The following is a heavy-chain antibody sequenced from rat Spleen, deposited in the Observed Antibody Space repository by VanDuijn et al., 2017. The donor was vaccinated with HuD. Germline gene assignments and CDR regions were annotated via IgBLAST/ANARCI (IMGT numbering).Heavy chain of an antibody. Sequence: EVQLVESGGGLVQPGRSLKLSCAASGFTFSDYNMAWVRQAPKKGLEWVATIIYDGSRTYYRDSVKGRFTISRENAESTLYLLMDILRSEDTATYYCARRHYGYTDYFDYWGQGVMVTVSS. J-gene: IGHJ2*01. D-gene: IGHD1-9*01. CDR1: GFTFSDYN. V-gene: IGHV5S10*01. CDR2: IIYDGSRT. CDR3: ARRHYGYTDYFDY.